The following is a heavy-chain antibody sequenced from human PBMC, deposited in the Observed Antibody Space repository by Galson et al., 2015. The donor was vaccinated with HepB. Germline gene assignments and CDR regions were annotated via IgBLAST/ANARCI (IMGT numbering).Heavy chain of an antibody. CDR3: ARDFPDIVVVPAAHP. J-gene: IGHJ5*02. CDR2: ISSSSSTI. Sequence: SLRLSCAASGFTFSSYSMNWVRQAPGKGLEWVSYISSSSSTIYYADSVKGRFTISRDNAKNSLYLQMNSLRAEDTAVYYCARDFPDIVVVPAAHPWGQGTLVTVSS. D-gene: IGHD2-2*01. V-gene: IGHV3-48*01. CDR1: GFTFSSYS.